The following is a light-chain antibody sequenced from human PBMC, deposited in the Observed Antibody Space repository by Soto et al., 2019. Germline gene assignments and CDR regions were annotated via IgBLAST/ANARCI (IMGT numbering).Light chain of an antibody. J-gene: IGLJ3*02. CDR3: SSYTSSSTLRV. CDR1: SSDVGGYNY. Sequence: QSVLTQPASVSGSPGQSITISCTGTSSDVGGYNYVSWYQQHPGKAPKLMIYGVSNRPSGISNRFSGSKSGNTASLTISGLQAEDEAEYYCSSYTSSSTLRVFGGGTKLTVL. CDR2: GVS. V-gene: IGLV2-14*01.